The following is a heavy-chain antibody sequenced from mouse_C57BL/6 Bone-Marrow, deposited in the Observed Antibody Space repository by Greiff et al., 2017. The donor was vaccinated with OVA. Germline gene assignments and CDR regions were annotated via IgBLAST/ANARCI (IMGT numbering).Heavy chain of an antibody. CDR3: ARRITPCDY. Sequence: EVMLVESGGGLVKPGGSLKLSCAASGFTFSSYTMSWVRQTPEKRLEWVATISGGGGNTYYPDSVKGRFTISRDNAKNTLYLQMSSLRSEDTALYYCARRITPCDYWGQGTTLTVSS. CDR1: GFTFSSYT. D-gene: IGHD1-1*01. V-gene: IGHV5-9*01. J-gene: IGHJ2*01. CDR2: ISGGGGNT.